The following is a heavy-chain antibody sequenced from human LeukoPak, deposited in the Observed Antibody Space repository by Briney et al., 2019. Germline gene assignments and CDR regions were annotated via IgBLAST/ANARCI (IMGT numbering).Heavy chain of an antibody. CDR1: GFTFSDYY. Sequence: GSLRLSCAASGFTFSDYYMSWIRQPPGKGLEWIGEINHSGSTNYNPSLKSRVTISVDTSKNQFSLKLSSVTAADTAVYYCARTDGYNYRTFDYWGQGTLVTVSS. CDR3: ARTDGYNYRTFDY. CDR2: INHSGST. J-gene: IGHJ4*02. D-gene: IGHD5-24*01. V-gene: IGHV4-34*01.